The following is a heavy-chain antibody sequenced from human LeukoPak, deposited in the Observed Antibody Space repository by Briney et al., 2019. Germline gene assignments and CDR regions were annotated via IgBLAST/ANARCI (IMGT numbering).Heavy chain of an antibody. CDR3: ARVSGETRWYFDL. D-gene: IGHD1-14*01. Sequence: GASVKVSCKASGYTFTGYYMHLVRQAPGQGLEWMGRINPNSGGTNYAQKFQGRVTMTRDTSISTAYMELSRLRSGDTAVYYCARVSGETRWYFDLWGRGTLVTVSS. J-gene: IGHJ2*01. V-gene: IGHV1-2*06. CDR1: GYTFTGYY. CDR2: INPNSGGT.